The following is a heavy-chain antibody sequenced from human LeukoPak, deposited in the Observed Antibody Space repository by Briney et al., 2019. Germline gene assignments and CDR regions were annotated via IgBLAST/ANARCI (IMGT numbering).Heavy chain of an antibody. J-gene: IGHJ4*02. V-gene: IGHV4-34*01. Sequence: KSSETLSLTCAVYGGSFSGYYWSWIRQPPGKGLEWIGSIYHSGSTYYNPSLKSRVTISVDTSKNQFSLQLNSVTPEDTAVYYCARDGQVRGPEFDYWGQGTLVTVSS. CDR1: GGSFSGYY. D-gene: IGHD3-10*01. CDR3: ARDGQVRGPEFDY. CDR2: IYHSGST.